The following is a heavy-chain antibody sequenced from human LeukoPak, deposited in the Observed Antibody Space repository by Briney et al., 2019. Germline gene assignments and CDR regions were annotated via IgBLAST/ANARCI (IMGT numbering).Heavy chain of an antibody. D-gene: IGHD2-2*01. Sequence: GGSLRLSCAASGFTFSSDAMSWARQAPGRGLEWVSAISGSGGSRDYEDSVKGRFTISRANSKNTLYLQMNSLRAEDTAVYYCANSYCRSTSCYLYYFDYWGQGTLVTVSS. CDR2: ISGSGGSR. CDR3: ANSYCRSTSCYLYYFDY. V-gene: IGHV3-23*01. J-gene: IGHJ4*02. CDR1: GFTFSSDA.